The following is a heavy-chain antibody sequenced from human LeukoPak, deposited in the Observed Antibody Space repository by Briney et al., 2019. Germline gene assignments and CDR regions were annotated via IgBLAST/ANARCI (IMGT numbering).Heavy chain of an antibody. Sequence: EASVKVSCKTSGYSFTDYYMHWVRQAPGQGLEWTGWINPNSGGTSSVQKFQGRVTMTRDTSITTVYMEVNWLTSDDTAIYYCARADRLHGGPYLIGPWGQGTLVTVSS. D-gene: IGHD2-21*01. CDR2: INPNSGGT. CDR3: ARADRLHGGPYLIGP. CDR1: GYSFTDYY. J-gene: IGHJ5*02. V-gene: IGHV1-2*02.